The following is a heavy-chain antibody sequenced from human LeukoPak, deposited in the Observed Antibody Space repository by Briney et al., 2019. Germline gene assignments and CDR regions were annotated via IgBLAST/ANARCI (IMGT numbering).Heavy chain of an antibody. D-gene: IGHD3-10*01. Sequence: SETLSLTCAVYGGSFSGYYWSWIRQPPGKGLEWIGEINHSGSTNYNPSLKSRVTISVDTSKNQFSLKLSSVTATDTAVYFCARGGSMVRGVIPRDYWGRGTLVTVSS. CDR1: GGSFSGYY. V-gene: IGHV4-34*01. CDR2: INHSGST. CDR3: ARGGSMVRGVIPRDY. J-gene: IGHJ4*02.